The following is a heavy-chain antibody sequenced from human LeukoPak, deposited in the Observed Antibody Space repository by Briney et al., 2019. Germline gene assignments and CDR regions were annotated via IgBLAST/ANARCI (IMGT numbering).Heavy chain of an antibody. CDR3: ARAHSRNYYYYGIDV. CDR1: GYTFSNYA. CDR2: TIPIFGTA. J-gene: IGHJ6*02. V-gene: IGHV1-69*13. D-gene: IGHD2-15*01. Sequence: ASVKVSCKASGYTFSNYAISWVRQAPGQGLEWMGGTIPIFGTAHYAQKFQGRVTIAADGSTSTVYMELSGLRSEDTAVYYCARAHSRNYYYYGIDVWGQGTTVTVSS.